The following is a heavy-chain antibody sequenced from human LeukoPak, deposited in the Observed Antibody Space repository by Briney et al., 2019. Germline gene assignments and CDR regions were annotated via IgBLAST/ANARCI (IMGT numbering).Heavy chain of an antibody. J-gene: IGHJ5*02. D-gene: IGHD3-10*01. CDR2: INSDGSST. CDR3: ARVALGSYNWFDP. V-gene: IGHV3-74*01. Sequence: GGSLRLSCGASGFTFSNYWMHWVRQAPGKGLVWVSRINSDGSSTSYADSVKGRFTISRDNAKNTLYLQMNSLRAEDTAVYYCARVALGSYNWFDPWGQGTLVTVSS. CDR1: GFTFSNYW.